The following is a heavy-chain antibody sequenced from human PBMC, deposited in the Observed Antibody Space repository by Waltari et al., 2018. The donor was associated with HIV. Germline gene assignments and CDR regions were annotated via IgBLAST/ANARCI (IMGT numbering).Heavy chain of an antibody. D-gene: IGHD3-3*02. CDR2: ISNYGPTI. CDR3: AADLAVPRDH. J-gene: IGHJ4*02. CDR1: GFTFSDNW. Sequence: EMQLVESGGGLFQPGGYLGLSCATSGFTFSDNWSDWVLQVPENGPVWVSRISNYGPTIDYADSVKGRFTISRDDAKSTLYLHVASLRGEDSAMYYCAADLAVPRDHWGQGTLVTVSS. V-gene: IGHV3-74*02.